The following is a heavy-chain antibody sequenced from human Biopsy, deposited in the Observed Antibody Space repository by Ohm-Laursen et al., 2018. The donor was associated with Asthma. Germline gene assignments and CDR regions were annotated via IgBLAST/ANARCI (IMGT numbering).Heavy chain of an antibody. Sequence: SLRLSCAASGFSFSNYGMHWVRQAPGKGLDWVAVISFDGTNRNYTDSVKGRFTISRDNSRNTLHLEMNSLRAEDTAVYYCASDGDDSWGYYSMDVWGQGTAVTVSS. CDR1: GFSFSNYG. CDR2: ISFDGTNR. CDR3: ASDGDDSWGYYSMDV. D-gene: IGHD6-13*01. J-gene: IGHJ6*02. V-gene: IGHV3-30*03.